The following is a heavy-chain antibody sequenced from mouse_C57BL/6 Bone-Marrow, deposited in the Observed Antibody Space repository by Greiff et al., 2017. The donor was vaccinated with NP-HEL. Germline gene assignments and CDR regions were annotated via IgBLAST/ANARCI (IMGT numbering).Heavy chain of an antibody. V-gene: IGHV1-50*01. J-gene: IGHJ2*01. Sequence: VQLQQPGAELVKPGASVKLSCKASGYTFTSYWMQWVKQRPGQGLEWIGEIDPSDSYTNYNQKFKGKATLTVDTSSSTAYMQLSSLTSEDSAVYYCASLYYYGSLDYWGQGTTLTVSS. D-gene: IGHD1-1*01. CDR1: GYTFTSYW. CDR3: ASLYYYGSLDY. CDR2: IDPSDSYT.